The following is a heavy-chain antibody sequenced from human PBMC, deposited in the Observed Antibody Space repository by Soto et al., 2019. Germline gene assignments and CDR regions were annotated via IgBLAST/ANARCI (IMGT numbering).Heavy chain of an antibody. CDR1: GGSFSGYY. CDR2: TNHSGST. Sequence: SETLSLTCAVYGGSFSGYYWSWIRQPPRKGLEWLGETNHSGSTNYNPSLKSRVTISVDTSKNQFSLKLSSVTAADTAVYYCARGRRKGYCSSTSCYTISWYFDYWGQGTLVTVSS. J-gene: IGHJ4*02. CDR3: ARGRRKGYCSSTSCYTISWYFDY. D-gene: IGHD2-2*02. V-gene: IGHV4-34*01.